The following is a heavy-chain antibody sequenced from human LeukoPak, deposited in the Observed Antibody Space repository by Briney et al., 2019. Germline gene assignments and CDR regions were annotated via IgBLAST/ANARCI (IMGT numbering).Heavy chain of an antibody. V-gene: IGHV3-11*01. CDR1: GFTFSDYY. D-gene: IGHD3-3*01. CDR2: ISSSGSTI. CDR3: ARSRITIFGVYDY. J-gene: IGHJ4*02. Sequence: PGGSLRLSCAASGFTFSDYYMSWIRQAPGEGLEWVSYISSSGSTIYYADSVKGRFTISRDNAKNSPYLQMNSLRAEDTAVYYCARSRITIFGVYDYWGQGTLVTVSS.